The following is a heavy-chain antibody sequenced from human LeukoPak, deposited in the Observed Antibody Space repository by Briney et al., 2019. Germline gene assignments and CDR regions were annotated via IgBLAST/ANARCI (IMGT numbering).Heavy chain of an antibody. D-gene: IGHD4-11*01. J-gene: IGHJ1*01. Sequence: SETLSLTCAVDGGSSSGCYWSWLRRPPAKGREWRGEINHSGSTKYNPSLKGRVAISVDTSKNQFSLKLSSVTAADTAVYYCARHGVTTSPEYFQHWGQGTLVTVSS. CDR1: GGSSSGCY. V-gene: IGHV4-34*01. CDR2: INHSGST. CDR3: ARHGVTTSPEYFQH.